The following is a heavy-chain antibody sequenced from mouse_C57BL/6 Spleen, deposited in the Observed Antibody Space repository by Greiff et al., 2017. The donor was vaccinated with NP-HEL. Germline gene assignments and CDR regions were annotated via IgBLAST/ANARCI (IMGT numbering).Heavy chain of an antibody. CDR2: IDPSDSYT. CDR3: ARHRRNYYAMDY. V-gene: IGHV1-69*01. J-gene: IGHJ4*01. Sequence: VQLQQPGAELVMPGASVKLSCKASGYTFTSYWMHWVKQRPGQGLEWIGEIDPSDSYTNYNQKFKGKSTLTVDKSSSTAYMQLSSLTSEDSAVYYCARHRRNYYAMDYWGQGTSVTVSS. CDR1: GYTFTSYW.